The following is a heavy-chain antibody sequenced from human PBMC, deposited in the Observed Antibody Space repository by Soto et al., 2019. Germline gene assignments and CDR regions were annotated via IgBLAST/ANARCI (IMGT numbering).Heavy chain of an antibody. Sequence: EVQLLESGGGLVQPGGSLRLSCAASGFTFSTYAMSCVRQAPGKGLAWVSTLSGSGGTTYYADSVKGRFTITRDNSQNTLYLQMNSLRAEDTAVYFCARYSITKVGGVRDGMDVWGKGTTVTVSA. CDR3: ARYSITKVGGVRDGMDV. CDR1: GFTFSTYA. CDR2: LSGSGGTT. J-gene: IGHJ6*04. D-gene: IGHD3-10*01. V-gene: IGHV3-23*01.